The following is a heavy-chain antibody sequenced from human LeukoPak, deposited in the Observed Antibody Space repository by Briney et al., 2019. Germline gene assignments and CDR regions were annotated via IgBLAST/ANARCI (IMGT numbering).Heavy chain of an antibody. CDR3: ARGGAIVGALLGDAFDI. Sequence: ASVKVSCKASGYTFTSYGISWVRQAPGQGLDWMGWISAYNGNTNYAQKLQGRVTMTTDTSTSTAYMELRSLRSDDTAVYYCARGGAIVGALLGDAFDIWGQGTMVTVSS. CDR2: ISAYNGNT. D-gene: IGHD1-26*01. J-gene: IGHJ3*02. CDR1: GYTFTSYG. V-gene: IGHV1-18*01.